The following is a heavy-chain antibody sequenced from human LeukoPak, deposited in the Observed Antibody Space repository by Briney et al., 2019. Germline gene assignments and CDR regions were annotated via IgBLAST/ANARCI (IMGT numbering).Heavy chain of an antibody. D-gene: IGHD4-17*01. CDR1: GGSSIGSGGYY. CDR2: FYHRA. J-gene: IGHJ4*02. V-gene: IGHV4-31*03. Sequence: SETLSLTCTVSGGSSIGSGGYYWTWIRQHPEKGLEWIGYFYHRASYNPSLKSRVTISVDTSKNQFSLSLASVTAADTAVYYYLREGEYGEDYYWGQGAQVIVST. CDR3: LREGEYGEDYY.